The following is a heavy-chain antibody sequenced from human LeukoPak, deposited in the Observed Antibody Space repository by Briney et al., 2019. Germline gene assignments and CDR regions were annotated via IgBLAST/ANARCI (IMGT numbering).Heavy chain of an antibody. CDR3: ARALNYDILTGQTQKYYFDY. Sequence: SETLSLTCTVSGGSISSSSYYWGWIRQPPGTGLEWIGSIYYSGSTYYNPSLKSRVTISVDTSKNQFSLKLSSVTAADTAVYYCARALNYDILTGQTQKYYFDYWGQGTLVTVSS. CDR1: GGSISSSSYY. J-gene: IGHJ4*02. V-gene: IGHV4-39*01. D-gene: IGHD3-9*01. CDR2: IYYSGST.